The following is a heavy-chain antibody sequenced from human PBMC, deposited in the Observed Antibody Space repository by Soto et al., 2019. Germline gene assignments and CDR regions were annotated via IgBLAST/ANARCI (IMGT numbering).Heavy chain of an antibody. CDR2: ISGGGGST. Sequence: PVGCLRLSCAASGFTFSSYAMSWVRQAPGKGLEWVSAISGGGGSTYYADSVKGRFTISRDNSKNTLYLQMNSLRAEDTAVYYCAKAGYCSSTSCPPWYYGMDVWGQGTTVTVSS. CDR1: GFTFSSYA. CDR3: AKAGYCSSTSCPPWYYGMDV. V-gene: IGHV3-23*01. J-gene: IGHJ6*02. D-gene: IGHD2-2*01.